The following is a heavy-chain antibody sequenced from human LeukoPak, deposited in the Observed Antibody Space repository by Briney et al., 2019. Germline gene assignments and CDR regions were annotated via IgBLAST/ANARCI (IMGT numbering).Heavy chain of an antibody. CDR2: ISGSGGST. CDR3: AKVGGLGYYYDSSGYYGFDY. J-gene: IGHJ4*02. Sequence: GGSLRLSCAASGFTFSSHAMSWVRQAPGKGLEWVSGISGSGGSTYYADSVKGRFTISRDNSKNTLYLQMNSLRAEDTAVYYCAKVGGLGYYYDSSGYYGFDYWGQGTLVTVSS. V-gene: IGHV3-23*01. CDR1: GFTFSSHA. D-gene: IGHD3-22*01.